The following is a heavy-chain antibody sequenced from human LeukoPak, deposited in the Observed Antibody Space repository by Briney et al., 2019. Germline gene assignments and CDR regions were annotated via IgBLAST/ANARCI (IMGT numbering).Heavy chain of an antibody. V-gene: IGHV4-61*01. J-gene: IGHJ4*02. CDR2: IYSSGRT. Sequence: SETLSLTCTVSGGSVTSSSYYWSWIRQPPGKGLEWIGYIYSSGRTNYNPSLKSRVTISVDTSKNQFSLKLSSVTAADTAVYYCARRGTVTTERFDYWGQGTLVTVSS. CDR1: GGSVTSSSYY. CDR3: ARRGTVTTERFDY. D-gene: IGHD4-11*01.